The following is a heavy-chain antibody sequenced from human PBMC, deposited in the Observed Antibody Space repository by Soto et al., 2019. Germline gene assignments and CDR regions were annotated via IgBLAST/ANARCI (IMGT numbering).Heavy chain of an antibody. CDR1: GYTFTSYG. CDR2: ISAYNGNT. J-gene: IGHJ6*02. V-gene: IGHV1-18*01. D-gene: IGHD2-15*01. CDR3: AREDPRPSTAAATYYYYGMDV. Sequence: ASVKVSCKASGYTFTSYGISWVRQAPGQGLEWMGWISAYNGNTNYAQKLQGRVTMTTDTSTSTAYMELRSLRSDDTAVYYCAREDPRPSTAAATYYYYGMDVWGQGTTVTVSS.